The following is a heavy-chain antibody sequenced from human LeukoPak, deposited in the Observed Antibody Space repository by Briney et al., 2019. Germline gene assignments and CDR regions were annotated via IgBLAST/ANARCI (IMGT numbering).Heavy chain of an antibody. CDR1: GFTFSSYS. D-gene: IGHD5-12*01. CDR2: ITSSSSYI. V-gene: IGHV3-21*01. J-gene: IGHJ6*03. Sequence: PGGSLRLSCAASGFTFSSYSMNWVRQAPGKGLEWVSSITSSSSYIYYADSVKGRFTISRDNAKNSLYLQMNGLRAEDTAVYYCARRVNGLRYSGYDWRYYYMDVWGKGTTVTVSS. CDR3: ARRVNGLRYSGYDWRYYYMDV.